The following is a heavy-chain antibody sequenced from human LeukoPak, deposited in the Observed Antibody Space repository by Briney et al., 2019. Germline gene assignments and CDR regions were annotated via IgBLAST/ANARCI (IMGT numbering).Heavy chain of an antibody. CDR3: ARTPSRTRVFDY. J-gene: IGHJ4*02. Sequence: SETLSLTCTVSNGSISSVGYYWSWIRQNPGKGLEFIGYIYHSGSTYYNPSLKRPITISMDTSENQFSLRLTAVTAADSAIYYCARTPSRTRVFDYWGQGTPVTVSS. D-gene: IGHD3-10*01. CDR1: NGSISSVGYY. CDR2: IYHSGST. V-gene: IGHV4-31*01.